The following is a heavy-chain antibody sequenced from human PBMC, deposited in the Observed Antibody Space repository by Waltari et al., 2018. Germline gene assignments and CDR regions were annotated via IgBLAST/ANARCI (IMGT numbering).Heavy chain of an antibody. J-gene: IGHJ4*02. CDR2: ISGDSRFI. V-gene: IGHV3-21*02. CDR1: GFTFSAYN. D-gene: IGHD3-16*01. Sequence: EVQLVESGVGLVKPGVSLRLSCDASGFTFSAYNMNWFRLAPGKGLEWVSSISGDSRFIYYADSVNDRFTISSDAAKDSLFLQMNSLRVEDTAIYYCARDRRGYFDYWGQGTLVTVSS. CDR3: ARDRRGYFDY.